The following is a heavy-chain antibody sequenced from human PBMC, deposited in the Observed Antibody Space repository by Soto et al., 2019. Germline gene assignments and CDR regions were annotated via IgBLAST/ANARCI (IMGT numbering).Heavy chain of an antibody. J-gene: IGHJ5*02. D-gene: IGHD6-19*01. CDR1: GGSITSYY. CDR3: ARDLGGWYWFDP. V-gene: IGHV4-59*01. Sequence: PSETLSLTCTVSGGSITSYYWNWIRQPPGKGLQWIGYIYSSGSTMYNPSLKSRVTMSVDTSKNQFSLKLNSVTAADTAVYYCARDLGGWYWFDPWGQGTLVTVSS. CDR2: IYSSGST.